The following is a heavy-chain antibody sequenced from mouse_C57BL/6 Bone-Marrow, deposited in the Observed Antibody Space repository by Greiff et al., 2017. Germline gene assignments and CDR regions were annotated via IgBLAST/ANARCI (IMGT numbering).Heavy chain of an antibody. CDR2: IHPNSGST. CDR3: ARCGKLGRWFAY. CDR1: GYTFPSYW. Sequence: VQLQQPGAELVKPGASVKLSCKASGYTFPSYWMNWVKQRPGQGLEWIGMIHPNSGSTYYTEKFKSKATLTVDKSSSTAYMQLSSLTSEDSAVFACARCGKLGRWFAYWGQGTLVTVSA. J-gene: IGHJ3*01. D-gene: IGHD4-1*01. V-gene: IGHV1-64*01.